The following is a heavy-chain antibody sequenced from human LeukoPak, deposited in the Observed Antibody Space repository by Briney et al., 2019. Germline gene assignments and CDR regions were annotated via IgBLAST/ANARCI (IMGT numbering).Heavy chain of an antibody. V-gene: IGHV1-2*02. CDR1: GYSFTAYY. CDR3: ARDRPATPYYYDSSGYCDY. Sequence: ASVKVSCKASGYSFTAYYMHWVRQAPGQGLEWMGWINPNSGGTNYAQKFQGRVTMTRDTSISTAYMELSRLRSDDTAVYYCARDRPATPYYYDSSGYCDYWGQGTLVTVSS. J-gene: IGHJ4*02. D-gene: IGHD3-22*01. CDR2: INPNSGGT.